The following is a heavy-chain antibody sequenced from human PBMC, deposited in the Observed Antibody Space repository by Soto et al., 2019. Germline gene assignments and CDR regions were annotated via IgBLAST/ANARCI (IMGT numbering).Heavy chain of an antibody. V-gene: IGHV1-46*01. CDR2: INPTGGPT. J-gene: IGHJ4*02. CDR3: TRAEERATIRFEH. Sequence: ASVKVSCKASGYTFAFYFIHWVRQAPGHGLEGMGTINPTGGPTSYAQKVQGRVTMTRDTSTNTVYMELTSLTYYDTAVYYCTRAEERATIRFEHWGQGALVTVSS. CDR1: GYTFAFYF.